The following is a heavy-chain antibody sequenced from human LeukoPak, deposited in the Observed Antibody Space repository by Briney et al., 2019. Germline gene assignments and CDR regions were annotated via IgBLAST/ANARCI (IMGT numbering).Heavy chain of an antibody. CDR2: IYYSGST. Sequence: SETLSLTCTVSGGPISSYYWSWIRQPPGKGLEWIGYIYYSGSTNYNPSLKSRVTISVDTSKNQFSRKLSSVTAADTAVSYCERGDRYNWNYEGLSVWFAPWGQGTLVTSSS. CDR3: ERGDRYNWNYEGLSVWFAP. V-gene: IGHV4-59*01. D-gene: IGHD1-7*01. J-gene: IGHJ5*02. CDR1: GGPISSYY.